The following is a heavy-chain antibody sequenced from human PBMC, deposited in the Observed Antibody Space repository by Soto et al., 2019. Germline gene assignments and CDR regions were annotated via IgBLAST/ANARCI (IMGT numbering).Heavy chain of an antibody. CDR3: VRRHVSATGIDWFDP. CDR1: GYTFTSYG. J-gene: IGHJ5*02. Sequence: ASVKVSCKASGYTFTSYGIHWVRQAPGQRLEWVGWINAANGDTKYSPKFQGRVTITRDTSASTAYMELSSLRSEDTAVYYCVRRHVSATGIDWFDPWGQGTLVTVSS. CDR2: INAANGDT. V-gene: IGHV1-3*01. D-gene: IGHD6-13*01.